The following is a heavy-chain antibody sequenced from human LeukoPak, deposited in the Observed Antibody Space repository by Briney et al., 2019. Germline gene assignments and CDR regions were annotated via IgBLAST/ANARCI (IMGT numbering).Heavy chain of an antibody. CDR1: GGTFSSYA. J-gene: IGHJ4*02. D-gene: IGHD2-15*01. CDR3: ARDSDCSGGSCFPYFDY. V-gene: IGHV1-69*04. Sequence: SVKVSCKASGGTFSSYAISWVRQAPGQGLEWMGRIIPIFGIANYARKFRGRVTITADKSTSTAYMELSSLRSEDTAVYYCARDSDCSGGSCFPYFDYWGQGTLVTVSS. CDR2: IIPIFGIA.